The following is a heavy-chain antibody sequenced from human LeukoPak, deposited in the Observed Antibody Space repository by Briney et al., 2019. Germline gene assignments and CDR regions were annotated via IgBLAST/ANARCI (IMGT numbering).Heavy chain of an antibody. V-gene: IGHV4-34*01. CDR2: INHSGST. J-gene: IGHJ4*02. CDR3: ARRPYYCSSTSCYGANFDY. CDR1: GGSFSGYY. D-gene: IGHD2-2*01. Sequence: KPSETLSLTCAVYGGSFSGYYWSWIRQPPGKGLEWIGEINHSGSTNYNPSLKSRVTISVDTSKNQFSLKLSSVTAADTAVYYCARRPYYCSSTSCYGANFDYWGQGTLVTVSS.